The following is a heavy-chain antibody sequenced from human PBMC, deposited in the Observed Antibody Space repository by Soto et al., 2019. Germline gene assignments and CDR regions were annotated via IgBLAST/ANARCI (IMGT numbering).Heavy chain of an antibody. Sequence: QVQLQESGPGLVKPSGTLSLTCAVSGDSVFDGRWWSWVRLPPGKGLEWIGETHHNGGTNYNPSLKRRVTISVDKSNNHFSLNLTSVTAADTAVYYCAREGGYRLEYWGQGTLVTVSS. D-gene: IGHD1-26*01. V-gene: IGHV4-4*02. CDR2: THHNGGT. CDR1: GDSVFDGRW. CDR3: AREGGYRLEY. J-gene: IGHJ4*02.